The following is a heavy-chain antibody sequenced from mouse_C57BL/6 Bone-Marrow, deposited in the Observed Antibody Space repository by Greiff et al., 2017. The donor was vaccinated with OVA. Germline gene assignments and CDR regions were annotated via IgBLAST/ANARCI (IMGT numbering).Heavy chain of an antibody. Sequence: EVHLVESGGDLVKPGGSLKLSCAASGFTFSSYGMSWVRQTPDKRLEWVATISSGGSYNYYPNSVKGRFTISRDNATNTLYLQMSSLKSEDTAMYYCSRRDYGFAYWGQGTLVTVSA. V-gene: IGHV5-6*01. D-gene: IGHD2-4*01. CDR1: GFTFSSYG. J-gene: IGHJ3*01. CDR2: ISSGGSYN. CDR3: SRRDYGFAY.